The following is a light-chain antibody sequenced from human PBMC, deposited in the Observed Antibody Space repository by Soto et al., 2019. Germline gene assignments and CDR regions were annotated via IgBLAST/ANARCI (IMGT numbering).Light chain of an antibody. Sequence: QSVLTQPPSASGTPGQRVTISCSGSSSTIGSNTVNWYQQLPGTAPKLLIYSNNQRPSGVPDRFSGSKSGTSASLAISGLQSEDEADYYCEAWDDSLNGYVFGTGTKVTVL. CDR1: SSTIGSNT. V-gene: IGLV1-44*01. J-gene: IGLJ1*01. CDR3: EAWDDSLNGYV. CDR2: SNN.